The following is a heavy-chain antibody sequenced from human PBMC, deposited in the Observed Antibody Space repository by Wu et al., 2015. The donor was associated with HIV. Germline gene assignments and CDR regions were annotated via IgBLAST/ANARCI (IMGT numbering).Heavy chain of an antibody. CDR3: ATQVSIVRFDP. CDR1: GYTFTGYY. J-gene: IGHJ5*02. Sequence: QVQLVQSGAEVKKTGSSVRVSCKASGYTFTGYYMHWVRQAPGQGLEWMGWINSDSGLADSAQKFQGRVTLTRDTSLNTAYMELSSLRSDDTAIFYCATQVSIVRFDPWGQGTLVTVSS. V-gene: IGHV1-2*02. D-gene: IGHD5/OR15-5a*01. CDR2: INSDSGLA.